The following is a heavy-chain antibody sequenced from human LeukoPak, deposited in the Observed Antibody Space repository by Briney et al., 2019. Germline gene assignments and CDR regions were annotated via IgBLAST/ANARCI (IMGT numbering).Heavy chain of an antibody. CDR3: ATAVVVVPAAMIVEYYFDY. V-gene: IGHV1-24*01. CDR1: GYTLTELS. J-gene: IGHJ4*02. CDR2: FDPEDGET. Sequence: ASVKVSCKVSGYTLTELSMHWVRQAPGKGLEWMGGFDPEDGETIYAQKFQGRVTMTEDTSTDTAYMELSSLRSEDTAVYYCATAVVVVPAAMIVEYYFDYWGQGTLVTVSS. D-gene: IGHD2-2*01.